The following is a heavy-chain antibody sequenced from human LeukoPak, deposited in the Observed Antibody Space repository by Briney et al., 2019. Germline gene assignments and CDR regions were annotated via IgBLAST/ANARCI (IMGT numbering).Heavy chain of an antibody. CDR2: IIPIFGTA. D-gene: IGHD4-17*01. V-gene: IGHV1-69*06. CDR1: GGTFSSYA. J-gene: IGHJ4*02. CDR3: ARCPTTYGDYYFDY. Sequence: ASVKVSCKASGGTFSSYAISWVRQAPGQGLEWMGGIIPIFGTANYAQKFRGRVTITADKSTSTAYMELSSLRSEDTAVYYCARCPTTYGDYYFDYWGQGTLVTVSS.